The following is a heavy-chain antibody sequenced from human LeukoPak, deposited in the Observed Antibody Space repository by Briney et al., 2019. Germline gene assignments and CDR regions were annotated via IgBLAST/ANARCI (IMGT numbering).Heavy chain of an antibody. V-gene: IGHV1-69*13. Sequence: SVKVSCKASGGTFSSYAISWVRQAPGQGLEWMGGIIPIFGTANYAQKFQGRVTITADESTSTTYMELSSLRSEDTAVYYCARDQGDLARTSSMDYWGQGTLVTVSS. J-gene: IGHJ4*02. CDR3: ARDQGDLARTSSMDY. CDR1: GGTFSSYA. D-gene: IGHD2-21*02. CDR2: IIPIFGTA.